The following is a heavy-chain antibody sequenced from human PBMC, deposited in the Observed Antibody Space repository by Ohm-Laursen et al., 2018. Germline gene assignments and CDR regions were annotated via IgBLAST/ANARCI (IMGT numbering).Heavy chain of an antibody. CDR2: ISWNSVGI. D-gene: IGHD6-19*01. Sequence: SLRLSCAAPGFNFDHYAMHWVRQAPGKGLEWVAGISWNSVGIDYADSVKGRFIVSRDNAKKSLHLQMTSLRPDDTALYYCVRDVGLIAVAEGSYGMDVWGQGITVTVS. J-gene: IGHJ6*02. CDR1: GFNFDHYA. CDR3: VRDVGLIAVAEGSYGMDV. V-gene: IGHV3-9*01.